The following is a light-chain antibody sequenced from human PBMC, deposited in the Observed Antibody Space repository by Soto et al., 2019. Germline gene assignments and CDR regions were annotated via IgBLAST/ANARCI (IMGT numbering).Light chain of an antibody. CDR3: SSYTSISTVV. J-gene: IGLJ2*01. V-gene: IGLV2-14*01. CDR1: SSDVGGYNY. Sequence: QSVLTQPASVSGSPGQSITISCTGTSSDVGGYNYVSWYQQHPGKAPKLMIYDVSNRHSGVSNRFSGSKSGNTASLTISGRQAEDEADYYCSSYTSISTVVFGGGTKVTVL. CDR2: DVS.